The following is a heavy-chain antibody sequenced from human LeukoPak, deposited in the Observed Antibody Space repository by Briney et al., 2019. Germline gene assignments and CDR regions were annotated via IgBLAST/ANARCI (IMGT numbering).Heavy chain of an antibody. CDR3: AELGITMIGGV. CDR1: GFTFTSYS. V-gene: IGHV3-23*01. J-gene: IGHJ6*04. D-gene: IGHD3-10*02. CDR2: ISGSGGST. Sequence: GGSLRLSCAASGFTFTSYSMNWVRQAPGKGLEWVSAISGSGGSTYYADFVKGRFTISRDNSKSTLYLQMNNLRADDTAVYYCAELGITMIGGVWGKGTTVTISS.